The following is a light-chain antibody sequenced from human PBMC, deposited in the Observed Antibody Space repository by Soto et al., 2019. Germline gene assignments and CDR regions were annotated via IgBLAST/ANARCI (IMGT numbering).Light chain of an antibody. CDR1: QTISTY. V-gene: IGKV1-33*01. CDR3: QQYGNLPLT. J-gene: IGKJ4*01. CDR2: DAS. Sequence: DIQMTQSPSSLSASVGDRVTITCRASQTISTYLNWYQQKPGKAPRLLIYDASSLETGVPSKFSGSGSGTDFTFTITSLQPEDFATYYCQQYGNLPLTFGGGTKVDIK.